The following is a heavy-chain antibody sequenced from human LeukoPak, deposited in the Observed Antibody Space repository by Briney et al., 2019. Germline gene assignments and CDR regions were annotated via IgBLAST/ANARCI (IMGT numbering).Heavy chain of an antibody. CDR1: GGSISSYY. J-gene: IGHJ5*02. CDR2: IYYSGRT. D-gene: IGHD3-3*01. V-gene: IGHV4-59*01. CDR3: ARAETQYYDFWSGYHNWFDP. Sequence: PSETLSLTCTVSGGSISSYYWSWIRQPPGKGLEWIGYIYYSGRTNYNPSLKSRITILVDTSKNQFSLKLSSVTAADTAVYYCARAETQYYDFWSGYHNWFDPWGQGTLVTVSS.